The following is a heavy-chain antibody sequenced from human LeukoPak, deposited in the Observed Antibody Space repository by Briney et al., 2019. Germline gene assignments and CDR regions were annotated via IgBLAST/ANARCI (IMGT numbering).Heavy chain of an antibody. D-gene: IGHD6-19*01. Sequence: GGSLRLSCAASGFTFSSYEMNWVRQAPGKGLEWVSYISNSGSTIYYADSVKGRFTISRDNAKNSLYLQMNSLRAEDTAVYYCARDPVWDSSGGGGSDYWGQGTLVTVSS. CDR3: ARDPVWDSSGGGGSDY. V-gene: IGHV3-48*03. J-gene: IGHJ4*02. CDR2: ISNSGSTI. CDR1: GFTFSSYE.